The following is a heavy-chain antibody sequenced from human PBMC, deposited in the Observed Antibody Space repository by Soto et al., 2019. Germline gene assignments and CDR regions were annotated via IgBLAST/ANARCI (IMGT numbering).Heavy chain of an antibody. D-gene: IGHD6-6*01. CDR3: ARALEYSSSDFDY. Sequence: SETLSLTCTVSGGSISSYYWRWIRQPPGKGLEWIGYIYYSGSTNYNPSLKSRVTISVDTSKNQFSLKLSSVTAADTAVYYCARALEYSSSDFDYWGQGTLVTVSS. CDR2: IYYSGST. V-gene: IGHV4-59*01. J-gene: IGHJ4*02. CDR1: GGSISSYY.